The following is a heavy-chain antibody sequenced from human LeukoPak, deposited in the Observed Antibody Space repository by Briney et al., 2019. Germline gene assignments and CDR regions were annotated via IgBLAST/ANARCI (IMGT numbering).Heavy chain of an antibody. CDR3: ATDRKVGTWDPRFNY. CDR2: IRQDDSEK. CDR1: GFTFNDYW. D-gene: IGHD4-23*01. J-gene: IGHJ4*02. Sequence: PGGSLRLSCSASGFTFNDYWMIWVRQAPGKGLEWVANIRQDDSEKNYVDSVKGRFTISRDNAKFSLYLQMNSLRAEDTAAYYCATDRKVGTWDPRFNYWGQGTLVTVSS. V-gene: IGHV3-7*01.